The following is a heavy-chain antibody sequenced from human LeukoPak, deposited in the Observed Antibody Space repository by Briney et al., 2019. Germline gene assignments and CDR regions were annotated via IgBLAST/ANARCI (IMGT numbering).Heavy chain of an antibody. CDR1: GYTFRDYE. V-gene: IGHV1-8*01. J-gene: IGHJ4*02. CDR3: ARGHYGENRYFEN. CDR2: IHANSGKA. D-gene: IGHD4-17*01. Sequence: ASVKVSCKASGYTFRDYEINWVRQAPGLGLEWVAWIHANSGKAGSAQKFQGRVTLTRDTSTETAFMELSGLTSDDSATYFCARGHYGENRYFENWGQETVVTVSS.